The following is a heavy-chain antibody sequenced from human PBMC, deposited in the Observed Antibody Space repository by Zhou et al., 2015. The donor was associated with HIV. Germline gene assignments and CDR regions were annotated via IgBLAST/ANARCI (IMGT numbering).Heavy chain of an antibody. Sequence: QVHLVQSGAEVKKPGSSVKVSCKASGGTFSTYAISWVRQAPGQGLEWMGGIIPIFDTANYAQKFQGRVTITADESTTTVYMELSSLRSEDTAVFYCATGNQEQSANFDYWGQGTLVTVSS. CDR2: IIPIFDTA. CDR1: GGTFSTYA. CDR3: ATGNQEQSANFDY. D-gene: IGHD1-14*01. V-gene: IGHV1-69*01. J-gene: IGHJ4*02.